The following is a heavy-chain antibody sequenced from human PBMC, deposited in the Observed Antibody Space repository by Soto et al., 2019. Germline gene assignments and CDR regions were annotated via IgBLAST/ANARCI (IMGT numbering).Heavy chain of an antibody. V-gene: IGHV3-30*18. J-gene: IGHJ4*02. D-gene: IGHD6-19*01. CDR1: GFTFATYV. Sequence: QVQLVESGGGVVQPGRSLRLSCQASGFTFATYVMHWVRQAPGKGLEWVAFISSDGSYKFFANSVKGRFTISRDDSKSTLFLQMNSLGPEDTAVYYCAKTPAVAGYNHFDSWGQGALVTVSS. CDR2: ISSDGSYK. CDR3: AKTPAVAGYNHFDS.